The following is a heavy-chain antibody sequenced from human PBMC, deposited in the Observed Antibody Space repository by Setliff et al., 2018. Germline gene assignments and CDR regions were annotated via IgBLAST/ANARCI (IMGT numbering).Heavy chain of an antibody. Sequence: GGSLRLSCAASTFSFNNYHMHWVRQAPGKGLEWVAVISADGSRNYYAASVRGRFTVSRDNSRNTLYLEMNNLRTEDTAVYYCATEGGTSGLAGYFDFWGQGTLVTVSS. J-gene: IGHJ4*02. D-gene: IGHD2-8*01. CDR3: ATEGGTSGLAGYFDF. CDR1: TFSFNNYH. V-gene: IGHV3-30-3*01. CDR2: ISADGSRN.